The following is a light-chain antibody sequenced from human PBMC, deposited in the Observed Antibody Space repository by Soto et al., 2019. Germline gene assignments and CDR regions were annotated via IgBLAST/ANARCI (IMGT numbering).Light chain of an antibody. CDR3: TSYSSSNTHVL. V-gene: IGLV2-14*02. J-gene: IGLJ2*01. CDR2: EGS. Sequence: QSALTQPASVSGSPGQSITISCTGTSSDVGSYNLVSWYQQHPGKAPKLMIYEGSKRPSGVSNRFSGSKSGNTASLTISGLQAADEADYYCTSYSSSNTHVLFGGGTKLTVL. CDR1: SSDVGSYNL.